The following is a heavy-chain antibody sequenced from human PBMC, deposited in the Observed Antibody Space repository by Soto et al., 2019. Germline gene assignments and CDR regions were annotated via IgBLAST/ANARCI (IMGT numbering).Heavy chain of an antibody. D-gene: IGHD4-17*01. CDR1: GRTFSSYA. CDR2: IIPIFGTA. Sequence: ASVKVSCKASGRTFSSYAISWVRQAPGQGLEWMGGIIPIFGTANYAQKFQGRVTITADESTSTAYMELSSLRSEDTAVYYCAAYGDSRVDYWGQGTLVTVSS. V-gene: IGHV1-69*13. J-gene: IGHJ4*02. CDR3: AAYGDSRVDY.